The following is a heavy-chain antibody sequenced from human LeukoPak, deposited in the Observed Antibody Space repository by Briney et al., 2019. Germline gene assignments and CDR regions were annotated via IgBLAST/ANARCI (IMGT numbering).Heavy chain of an antibody. CDR3: ARNSLGYCSSTSCYTWDY. CDR1: GFTFGSYS. CDR2: ISSSSSYI. Sequence: GGSLRLSCAASGFTFGSYSMNWVRQAPGKGLEWVSSISSSSSYIYYADSVKGRFTISRDNAKNSLYLQMNSLRAEDTAVYYCARNSLGYCSSTSCYTWDYWGQGTLVTVSS. V-gene: IGHV3-21*01. D-gene: IGHD2-2*02. J-gene: IGHJ4*02.